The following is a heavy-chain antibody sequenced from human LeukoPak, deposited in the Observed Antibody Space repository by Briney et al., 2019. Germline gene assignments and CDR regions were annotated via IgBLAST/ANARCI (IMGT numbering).Heavy chain of an antibody. J-gene: IGHJ3*02. D-gene: IGHD2-2*01. V-gene: IGHV5-51*01. CDR3: ARGKRQGYCSSTSCLSFDI. CDR1: GYSFTSYW. CDR2: IYPGDSDT. Sequence: GESLKISCKGSGYSFTSYWIGWVRQMPGKGLEWMGIIYPGDSDTRYSPSSQGQVTISADKSISTAYLQWSSLKASDTAMYYCARGKRQGYCSSTSCLSFDIWGQGTMVTVSS.